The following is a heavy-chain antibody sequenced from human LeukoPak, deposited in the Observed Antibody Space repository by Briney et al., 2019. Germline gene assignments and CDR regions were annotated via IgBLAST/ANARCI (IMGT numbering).Heavy chain of an antibody. CDR2: ISSSSSYI. Sequence: GGSLRLSCAASGFTFSSYTMKWARQAPGKGLEWVSSISSSSSYIYYADSVKGRFTISRDNAKNSLYLQMNSLRAEDTAVYYCARDRITMIVVVMFDYWGQGTLVTVSS. CDR1: GFTFSSYT. D-gene: IGHD3-22*01. V-gene: IGHV3-21*01. J-gene: IGHJ4*02. CDR3: ARDRITMIVVVMFDY.